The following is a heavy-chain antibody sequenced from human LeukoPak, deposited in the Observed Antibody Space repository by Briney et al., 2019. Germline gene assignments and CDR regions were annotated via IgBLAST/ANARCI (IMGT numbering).Heavy chain of an antibody. Sequence: SETLSLTCTVSGGSISSYYWSWIRQPPGKGLEWLGYIPYSGSTNYDPSLKSRVTISVDTSKNQFSLKLSSVTAADTAVYYCARTRRGFDPWGQGTLVTVSS. J-gene: IGHJ5*02. CDR3: ARTRRGFDP. CDR1: GGSISSYY. CDR2: IPYSGST. V-gene: IGHV4-59*01.